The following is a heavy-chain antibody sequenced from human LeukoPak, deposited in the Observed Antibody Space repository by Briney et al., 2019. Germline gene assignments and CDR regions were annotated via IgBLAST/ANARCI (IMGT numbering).Heavy chain of an antibody. V-gene: IGHV1-2*02. D-gene: IGHD2-21*01. J-gene: IGHJ4*02. CDR2: INPKSGDT. CDR1: RYTLTYHY. CDR3: ASYCGADCAPEGY. Sequence: ASVKVSCKAIRYTLTYHYVHWVRQAPAQGLGWMGWINPKSGDTKYVQRFQGRLTMTSDTALRTAYMELTSLRSDDTAVFYCASYCGADCAPEGYWGQGTLVTVSS.